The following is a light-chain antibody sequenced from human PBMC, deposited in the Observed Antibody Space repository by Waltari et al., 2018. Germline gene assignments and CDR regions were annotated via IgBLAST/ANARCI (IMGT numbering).Light chain of an antibody. Sequence: SSELTQDPAVSVALGQTDRITCQGDSLRRFYARWYQQRPEQAPILVLYGENNRPSRHPDRLSGSTSGNTASLTITRAQAEDEGDYFCHSRDTTSTRLFGGGTRVTV. CDR2: GEN. J-gene: IGLJ2*01. CDR3: HSRDTTSTRL. CDR1: SLRRFY. V-gene: IGLV3-19*01.